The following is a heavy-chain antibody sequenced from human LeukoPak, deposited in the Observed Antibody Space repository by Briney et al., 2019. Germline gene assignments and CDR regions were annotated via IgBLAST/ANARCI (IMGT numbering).Heavy chain of an antibody. CDR2: IYYSGST. CDR1: GGSISSSSEY. CDR3: ARVSRLLWFGELPHHYYYYYMDV. J-gene: IGHJ6*03. Sequence: SETLSLTCTVSGGSISSSSEYWGWIRQPPGKGLEWIGYIYYSGSTNYNPSLKSRVTISVDTSKNQFSLKLSSVTAADTAVYYCARVSRLLWFGELPHHYYYYYMDVWGKGTTVTISS. D-gene: IGHD3-10*01. V-gene: IGHV4-61*05.